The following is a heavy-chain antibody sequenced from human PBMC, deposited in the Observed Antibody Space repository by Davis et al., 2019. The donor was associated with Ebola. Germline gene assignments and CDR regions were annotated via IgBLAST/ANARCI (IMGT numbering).Heavy chain of an antibody. J-gene: IGHJ3*02. V-gene: IGHV3-72*01. Sequence: GESLKISCAASGFTFSDHYMDWVRQAPGQGLEWVARIRNKGNSYTTEYAASVKSRFTISRGDSENSHYLQMNSLKTEDTAVYYCARGSVGTAFRAFDIWGQGTMVTVSS. D-gene: IGHD5-18*01. CDR3: ARGSVGTAFRAFDI. CDR2: IRNKGNSYTT. CDR1: GFTFSDHY.